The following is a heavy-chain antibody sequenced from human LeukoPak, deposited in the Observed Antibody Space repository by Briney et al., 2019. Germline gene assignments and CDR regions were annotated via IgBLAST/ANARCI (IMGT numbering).Heavy chain of an antibody. CDR1: GYTFTSYY. CDR3: ARGGLAGYYDILTGYFYFDY. Sequence: AASVKVSCKASGYTFTSYYMHWVRQAPGQGLEWMGIINPSGGSTSYAQKFQGRVTMTRDTSTSTVYMELSSLRSEDTAVYYCARGGLAGYYDILTGYFYFDYWGQGTLVTVSS. D-gene: IGHD3-9*01. J-gene: IGHJ4*02. CDR2: INPSGGST. V-gene: IGHV1-46*01.